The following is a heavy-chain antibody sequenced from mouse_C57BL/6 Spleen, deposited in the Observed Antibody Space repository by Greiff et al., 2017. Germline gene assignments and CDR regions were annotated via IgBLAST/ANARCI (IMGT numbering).Heavy chain of an antibody. CDR3: ARATMVTEDAMDY. CDR2: IYPGDGDT. CDR1: GYAFRSSW. J-gene: IGHJ4*01. Sequence: VQLVESGPELVKPGASVKISCKASGYAFRSSWMNWVKQRPGKGLAWIGRIYPGDGDTNYNGTFKGKATLTADKSSSTAYMQRSSLTSEDSAVYFCARATMVTEDAMDYWGQGASVTVSS. D-gene: IGHD2-2*01. V-gene: IGHV1-82*01.